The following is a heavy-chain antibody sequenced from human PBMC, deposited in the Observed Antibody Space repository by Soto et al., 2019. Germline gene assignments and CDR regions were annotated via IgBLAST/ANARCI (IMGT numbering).Heavy chain of an antibody. CDR1: GGSISRYY. D-gene: IGHD1-7*01. CDR2: IYYSGST. Sequence: SETLSLTCTVSGGSISRYYWSWIRQPPGKGLEWIGYIYYSGSTNYNPSLKSRVTISVDTSKNQFSLKLSSVTAADTAVYYCAKLELANYYYYYGMDVWGQGTTVTVSS. J-gene: IGHJ6*02. CDR3: AKLELANYYYYYGMDV. V-gene: IGHV4-59*01.